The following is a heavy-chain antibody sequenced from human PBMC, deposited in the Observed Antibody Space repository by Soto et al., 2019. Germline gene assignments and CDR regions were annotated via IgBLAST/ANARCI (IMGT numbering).Heavy chain of an antibody. CDR3: AKDPAPYSNFANWFDH. D-gene: IGHD4-4*01. V-gene: IGHV3-23*01. Sequence: QPXGSLRRSCSAAGFTFSSFAMNWVRQAPGKGLDWVSFISGSDGTYYADSVKGRFTISRDSSKNTLYLQMNSLRAEDTAVYYCAKDPAPYSNFANWFDHWGQGNQVTVSS. J-gene: IGHJ5*02. CDR1: GFTFSSFA. CDR2: ISGSDGT.